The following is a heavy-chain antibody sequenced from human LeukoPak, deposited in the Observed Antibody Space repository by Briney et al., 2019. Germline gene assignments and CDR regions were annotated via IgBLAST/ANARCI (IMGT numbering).Heavy chain of an antibody. CDR2: INHSGST. D-gene: IGHD6-13*01. V-gene: IGHV4-34*01. CDR1: GGSFSGYY. CDR3: TRAHGSLPFDY. Sequence: SETLSLTCAVYGGSFSGYYWSWIRQPPGKGPEWIGEINHSGSTNYNPSLKSRVTISVDTSKNQFSLKLSSVTAADTAVYYCTRAHGSLPFDYWGQGTLVTVFS. J-gene: IGHJ4*02.